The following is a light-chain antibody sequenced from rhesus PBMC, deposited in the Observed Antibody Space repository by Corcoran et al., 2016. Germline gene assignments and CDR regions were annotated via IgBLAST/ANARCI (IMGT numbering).Light chain of an antibody. J-gene: IGKJ1*01. V-gene: IGKV1S12*01. CDR1: QNIYTN. CDR2: GAS. CDR3: QHYYDNPWT. Sequence: DIQMTQSPSALSASVGDRVTISCRASQNIYTNLAWYQQKPGKAPRLLIYGASSLQIGIPSRFSGSGSWTDFTLTISSLQPEDSATYYCQHYYDNPWTFGHGTKVEIK.